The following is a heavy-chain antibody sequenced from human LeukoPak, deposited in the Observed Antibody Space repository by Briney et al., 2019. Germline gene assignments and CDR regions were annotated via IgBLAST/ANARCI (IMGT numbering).Heavy chain of an antibody. CDR3: ARQIGTYYFDY. D-gene: IGHD2/OR15-2a*01. J-gene: IGHJ4*02. V-gene: IGHV4-39*01. Sequence: SETLSLTCTASGGSISSSSYYWGWIRQPPGKGLEWIGSIYYSGSTYYNPSLKSRVTISVDTSKNQFSLKLSSVTAADTAVYYCARQIGTYYFDYWGQGTLVTVSS. CDR2: IYYSGST. CDR1: GGSISSSSYY.